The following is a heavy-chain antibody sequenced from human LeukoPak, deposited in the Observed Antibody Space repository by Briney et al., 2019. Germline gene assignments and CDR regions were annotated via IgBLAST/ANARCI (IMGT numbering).Heavy chain of an antibody. CDR1: GFTFSDHY. CDR2: TRNKANSYTT. D-gene: IGHD6-19*01. Sequence: GGSLRLSCAASGFTFSDHYMDWVRQAPGKGLEWVGRTRNKANSYTTEYAASVKGRFTISREDSKNSLYLQMNSLKTEETAVYYCARGFRYSSGWYYYYYMDVWGKGTTVTVSS. CDR3: ARGFRYSSGWYYYYYMDV. V-gene: IGHV3-72*01. J-gene: IGHJ6*03.